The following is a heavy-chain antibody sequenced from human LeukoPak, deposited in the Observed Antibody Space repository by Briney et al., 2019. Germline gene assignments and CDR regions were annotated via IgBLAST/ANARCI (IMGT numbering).Heavy chain of an antibody. Sequence: ASVKVSCKASGYTFTGYYMHWVRQAPGQGLEWMGWINPNSDGTNYAQKFQGRVTMTRDTSISTAYKELSRLRSDDTAVYYCARGMAVTTHFFDYWGQGTLVTVSS. J-gene: IGHJ4*02. CDR1: GYTFTGYY. V-gene: IGHV1-2*02. CDR3: ARGMAVTTHFFDY. D-gene: IGHD4-11*01. CDR2: INPNSDGT.